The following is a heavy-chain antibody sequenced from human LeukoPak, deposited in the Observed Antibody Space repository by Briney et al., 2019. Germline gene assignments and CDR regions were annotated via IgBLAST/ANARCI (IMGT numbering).Heavy chain of an antibody. D-gene: IGHD5-12*01. Sequence: SETLSLTCTVSGGSISSYYWSWIRQPPGKGLEWIGYIYYSGSTNYNPSLKSRVTISVDTSKNQFSLKLSSVTAADTAVYYCERTRGYSGYDLFDYWGQGTLVTVSS. CDR1: GGSISSYY. CDR3: ERTRGYSGYDLFDY. J-gene: IGHJ4*02. CDR2: IYYSGST. V-gene: IGHV4-59*01.